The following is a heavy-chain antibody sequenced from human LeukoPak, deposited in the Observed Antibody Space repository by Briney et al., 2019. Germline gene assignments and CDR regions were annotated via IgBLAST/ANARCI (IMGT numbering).Heavy chain of an antibody. J-gene: IGHJ4*02. Sequence: GGSLRLSCAASGFTFSKYDMHWVRQAPGKGLEWVAFIWSDGSNKYYADSVKGRFTISRDNSKNTLYLQMNSLRAEDTAVYYCARTTMVRGVMGTYFDYWGQGTLVTVSS. CDR2: IWSDGSNK. CDR1: GFTFSKYD. CDR3: ARTTMVRGVMGTYFDY. V-gene: IGHV3-30*02. D-gene: IGHD3-10*01.